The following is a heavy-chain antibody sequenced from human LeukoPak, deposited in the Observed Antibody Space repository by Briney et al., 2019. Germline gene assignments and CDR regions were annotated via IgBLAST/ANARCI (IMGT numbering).Heavy chain of an antibody. CDR1: GGSISSGGYY. J-gene: IGHJ4*02. CDR3: ARGGDCSSTSCYTTEY. V-gene: IGHV4-30-2*01. Sequence: SETLSLTCTVSGGSISSGGYYWGWIRQPPGKGLEWIGYIYHSGSTYYNPSLKSRVTISVDRSKNLFSLKLSSVTAADTAVYYCARGGDCSSTSCYTTEYWGQGTLVTVSS. D-gene: IGHD2-2*02. CDR2: IYHSGST.